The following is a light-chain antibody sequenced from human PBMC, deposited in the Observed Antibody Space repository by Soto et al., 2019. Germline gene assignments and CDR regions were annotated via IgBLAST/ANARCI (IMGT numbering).Light chain of an antibody. Sequence: QSALTQPRSVSGSPGQSVTISCTGTSSDVGGYNSVSWYQHHPGKAPKLIIFDVNRRPSGVPDRFSGSKSGNTASLTISGLQAEDEADYFCSSYAGTYIHFVFGTETKLTVL. V-gene: IGLV2-11*01. CDR2: DVN. CDR3: SSYAGTYIHFV. J-gene: IGLJ1*01. CDR1: SSDVGGYNS.